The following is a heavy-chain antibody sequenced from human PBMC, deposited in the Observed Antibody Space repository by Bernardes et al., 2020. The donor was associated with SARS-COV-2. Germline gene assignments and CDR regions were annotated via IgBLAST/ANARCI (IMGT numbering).Heavy chain of an antibody. Sequence: GGSLRLSCAASGFNFNGYSMIWFRQAPGKGLEWVSSISSMSSFIYYADSVKGRFTISRDNAKNSLYLQMNGLRAEDTAVYYCAREGRYLGSGSPWGQGTLVTVSS. V-gene: IGHV3-21*01. CDR2: ISSMSSFI. CDR1: GFNFNGYS. J-gene: IGHJ5*02. CDR3: AREGRYLGSGSP. D-gene: IGHD3-10*01.